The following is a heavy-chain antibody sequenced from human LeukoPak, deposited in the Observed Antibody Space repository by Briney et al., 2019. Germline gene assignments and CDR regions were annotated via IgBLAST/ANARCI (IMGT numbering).Heavy chain of an antibody. J-gene: IGHJ3*02. V-gene: IGHV4-59*01. CDR1: GGSISSYY. D-gene: IGHD3-3*01. Sequence: SSETLSLTCTVSGGSISSYYWSWIRQPPGKGLEWIGYIYYSGSTNYNPSLKSRVTISVDTSKNQFSLKLSSVTAADTAVYYCARAPLYYDFWSGYYAQDAFDIWGQGTMVTVSS. CDR2: IYYSGST. CDR3: ARAPLYYDFWSGYYAQDAFDI.